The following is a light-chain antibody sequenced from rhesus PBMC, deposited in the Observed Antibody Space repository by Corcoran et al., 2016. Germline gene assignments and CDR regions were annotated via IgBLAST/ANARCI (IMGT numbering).Light chain of an antibody. V-gene: IGLV2-23*01. CDR3: SSYACSNTFL. CDR2: EVS. CDR1: SNDVGGYDY. Sequence: QAALTQPPSVSGSPGQSVTISCTGTSNDVGGYDYVSWYQQHPGTAPKLMIYEVSKRPSGVSDRFSGSKSGNTASLTSSGLQAEDESDYFCSSYACSNTFLVGAGTRLTVL. J-gene: IGLJ1*01.